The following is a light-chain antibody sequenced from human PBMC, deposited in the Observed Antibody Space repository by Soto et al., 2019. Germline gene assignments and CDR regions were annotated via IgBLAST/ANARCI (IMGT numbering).Light chain of an antibody. CDR3: SSYTTISTSNWL. V-gene: IGLV2-14*03. CDR2: DVS. CDR1: SSDVGGYNY. J-gene: IGLJ3*02. Sequence: QSALTQPASVSESPGQSITISCTGNSSDVGGYNYVSWYQQYPGKAPKLMIFDVSNRPSGVSNRFSGSKSGNTASLTISGLQAEDEADYYCSSYTTISTSNWLFGGGTKLTVL.